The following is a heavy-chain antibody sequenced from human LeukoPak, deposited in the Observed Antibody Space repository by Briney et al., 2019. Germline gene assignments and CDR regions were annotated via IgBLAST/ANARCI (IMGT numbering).Heavy chain of an antibody. J-gene: IGHJ4*02. V-gene: IGHV3-74*01. CDR1: GFTFSSYW. CDR3: ARVVAARRVGDYYFDY. CDR2: INSDGSST. Sequence: PGGSLRLSCAASGFTFSSYWMHWVRQAPGKGLVWVSRINSDGSSTSYADSVKGRFTISRDNAKNSLYLQMNSLRAEDTAVYYCARVVAARRVGDYYFDYWGQGTLVTVSS. D-gene: IGHD6-6*01.